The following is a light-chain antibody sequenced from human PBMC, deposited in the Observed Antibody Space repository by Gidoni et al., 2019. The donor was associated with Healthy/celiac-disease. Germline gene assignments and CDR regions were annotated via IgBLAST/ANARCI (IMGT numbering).Light chain of an antibody. V-gene: IGKV3-11*01. Sequence: EIVLTQSPATLSLSPGESATLSCRASQSVSSYLAWYQQKPGQAPRLLIYDASNRATGIPARFSGSGSGTDFTLTISSLEPEDLAVYYCQQRSNWPPLTFGGGTKVEIK. CDR2: DAS. CDR1: QSVSSY. CDR3: QQRSNWPPLT. J-gene: IGKJ4*01.